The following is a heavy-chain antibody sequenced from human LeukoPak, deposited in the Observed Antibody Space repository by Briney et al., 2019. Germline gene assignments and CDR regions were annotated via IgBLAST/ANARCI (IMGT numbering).Heavy chain of an antibody. D-gene: IGHD3-22*01. J-gene: IGHJ4*02. CDR1: GFTFSDYY. Sequence: GGSLRLSCAASGFTFSDYYMSWIRQAPGKGLEWVSGISGSAGSTHYADSVKGRFTISRDNSKNTLYLQMNSLRAEDTAVYYCAKGGLASDSSGSNYFDYWGQGTLVTVSS. V-gene: IGHV3-23*01. CDR2: ISGSAGST. CDR3: AKGGLASDSSGSNYFDY.